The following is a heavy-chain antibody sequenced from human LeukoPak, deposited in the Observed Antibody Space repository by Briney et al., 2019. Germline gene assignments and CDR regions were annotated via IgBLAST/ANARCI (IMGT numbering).Heavy chain of an antibody. D-gene: IGHD3-16*02. J-gene: IGHJ6*03. CDR2: ISGSGGST. CDR3: AKNGMITFGGVIVIPVNYMDV. Sequence: PGGTLRLSCAASGFTFSSYGMSGVRQAPGKGLEWVSAISGSGGSTYYADSVKGRFTISRDNSKNTLYLQMNSLRAEDTAVYYCAKNGMITFGGVIVIPVNYMDVWGKGTTVTISS. CDR1: GFTFSSYG. V-gene: IGHV3-23*01.